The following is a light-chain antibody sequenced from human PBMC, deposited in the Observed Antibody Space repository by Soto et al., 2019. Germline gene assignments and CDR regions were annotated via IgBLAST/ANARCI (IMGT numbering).Light chain of an antibody. V-gene: IGKV4-1*01. CDR3: QQYYSAPYT. CDR2: WAS. CDR1: PRVLYSSNNKND. Sequence: DIVMTQSPDSLAVSLGERATINCKSSPRVLYSSNNKNDLAWYQQKPGQPPKLLIYWASTRESGVPDRFSGSGSGTDFTLTISSLQAEDLAVYYCQQYYSAPYTFGQGTKLEIK. J-gene: IGKJ2*01.